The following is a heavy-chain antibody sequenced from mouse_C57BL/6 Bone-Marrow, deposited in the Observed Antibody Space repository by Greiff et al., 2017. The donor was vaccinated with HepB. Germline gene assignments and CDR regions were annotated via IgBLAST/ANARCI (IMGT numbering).Heavy chain of an antibody. Sequence: QVQLQQPGAELVKPGASVKLSCKASGYTFTSYWMHWVKQRPGQGLEWIGMIHPNSGSTNYNEKFKSKATLTVDKSSSTAYMPLSSLTSEDSAVYYCARSGRWLLYCYFDVWGTGTTVTVSS. CDR1: GYTFTSYW. CDR3: ARSGRWLLYCYFDV. V-gene: IGHV1-64*01. CDR2: IHPNSGST. J-gene: IGHJ1*03. D-gene: IGHD2-3*01.